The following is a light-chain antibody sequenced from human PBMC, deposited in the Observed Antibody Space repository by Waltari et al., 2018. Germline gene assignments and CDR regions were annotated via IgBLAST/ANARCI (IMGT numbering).Light chain of an antibody. Sequence: SALTQPRSVSGSPGQSVPISCTGTSSDGGGYNDVSWYQQPPGKAPKLMIYEVSKRPSGVPDRFSGSKSGNPASLTISGLQAEDEADYYCCSYAGSYTWVFGGGTKLTVL. CDR2: EVS. CDR3: CSYAGSYTWV. CDR1: SSDGGGYND. V-gene: IGLV2-11*01. J-gene: IGLJ3*02.